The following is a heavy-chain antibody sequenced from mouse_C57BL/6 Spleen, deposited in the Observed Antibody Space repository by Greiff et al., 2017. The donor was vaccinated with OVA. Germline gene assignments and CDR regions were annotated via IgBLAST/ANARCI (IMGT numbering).Heavy chain of an antibody. CDR3: ASPFNWDDAMDY. D-gene: IGHD4-1*01. J-gene: IGHJ4*01. CDR2: IYPGDGDT. CDR1: GYAFRSSW. Sequence: QVQLQQSGPELVKPGASVKISCKASGYAFRSSWMNWVKQRPGKGLEWIGRIYPGDGDTNYNGKFKGKDTLTADKSSSTAYMQLSSLTSEDSAVYYCASPFNWDDAMDYWGQGTSVTVSS. V-gene: IGHV1-82*01.